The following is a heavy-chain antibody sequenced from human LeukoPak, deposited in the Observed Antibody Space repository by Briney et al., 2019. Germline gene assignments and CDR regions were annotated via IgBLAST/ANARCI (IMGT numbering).Heavy chain of an antibody. CDR3: ARVISTPIFGAYYYYYMDV. Sequence: SETLSLTCTVSGGSISSSSYYWGWIRQPPGKGLEWIGSIYYSGSTYYNPSLKSRVTISVDTSKNQFSLKLSSVTAADMAVYYCARVISTPIFGAYYYYYMDVWGKGTTVTVSS. CDR2: IYYSGST. D-gene: IGHD3-3*01. CDR1: GGSISSSSYY. J-gene: IGHJ6*03. V-gene: IGHV4-39*07.